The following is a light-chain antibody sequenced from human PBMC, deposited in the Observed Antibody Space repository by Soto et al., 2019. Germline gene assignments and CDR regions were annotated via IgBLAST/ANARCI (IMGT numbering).Light chain of an antibody. Sequence: QLVLSQPPSASGTPGQRVTISCSGSSSNIGRNPVNWYLQLPGTAPKLLIYSSNQRPSGVPDRFSGSKSGTSASLAISGLQSEDEADYYCAAWDDSLNGLYVFGTGTKLTVL. CDR1: SSNIGRNP. J-gene: IGLJ1*01. CDR2: SSN. V-gene: IGLV1-44*01. CDR3: AAWDDSLNGLYV.